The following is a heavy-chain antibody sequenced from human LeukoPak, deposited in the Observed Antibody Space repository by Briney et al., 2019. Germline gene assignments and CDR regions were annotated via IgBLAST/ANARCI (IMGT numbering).Heavy chain of an antibody. Sequence: GGSLRLSCAASGFTFSSYAMHWVRQAPGKGLEWVAVISYDGSNKYYADSVKGRFTISRDNSKNTLYLQMNSLRAEDTAVYYCAKDRSSGDQDFDYWGQGTLVTVSS. D-gene: IGHD4-17*01. CDR3: AKDRSSGDQDFDY. J-gene: IGHJ4*02. CDR2: ISYDGSNK. CDR1: GFTFSSYA. V-gene: IGHV3-30-3*01.